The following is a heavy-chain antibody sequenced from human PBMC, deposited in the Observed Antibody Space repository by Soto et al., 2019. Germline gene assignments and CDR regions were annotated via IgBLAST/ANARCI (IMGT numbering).Heavy chain of an antibody. CDR1: GFSLTTSGAG. CDR2: IYWDDDK. CDR3: AHRVLRTVFGLITTTAIYFDF. Sequence: QITLNESGPTVVRPTETLTLTCRFSGFSLTTSGAGVCLFRQSPGKAPEWLALIYWDDDKRYSESLKSRLTITKDTSKNQFVLTVANLDPTDTATYYCAHRVLRTVFGLITTTAIYFDFCGQGTPVAVSS. V-gene: IGHV2-5*02. D-gene: IGHD3-3*01. J-gene: IGHJ4*02.